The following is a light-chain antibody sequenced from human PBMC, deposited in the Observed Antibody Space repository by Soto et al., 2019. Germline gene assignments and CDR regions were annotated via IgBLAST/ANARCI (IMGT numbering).Light chain of an antibody. Sequence: IVLTQSPAILALSPLDIATLSFMASQSVSSSYLAWYQHKPGQAPRLLIHGASSRVTGIPDRFSGSGSGTDFTLTITRLEPEDFAVYYCQKYQSLTFGGGTKVDIK. CDR3: QKYQSLT. CDR2: GAS. V-gene: IGKV3-20*01. CDR1: QSVSSSY. J-gene: IGKJ4*01.